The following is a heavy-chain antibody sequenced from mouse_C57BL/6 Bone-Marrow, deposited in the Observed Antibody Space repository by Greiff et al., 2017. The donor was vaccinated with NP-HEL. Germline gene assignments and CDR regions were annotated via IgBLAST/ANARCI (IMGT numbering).Heavy chain of an antibody. J-gene: IGHJ1*03. CDR3: ARKRGNYWYFDV. V-gene: IGHV1-69*01. CDR1: GYTFTSYW. CDR2: IDPSDSYT. Sequence: VQLQQPGAELVMPGASVKLSCKASGYTFTSYWMHWVKQRPGQGLEWIGEIDPSDSYTNYNQKFKGKSTLTVDKSSSTAYMQLSSLTSEDSAVYYCARKRGNYWYFDVWGTGTMVTVSS. D-gene: IGHD2-1*01.